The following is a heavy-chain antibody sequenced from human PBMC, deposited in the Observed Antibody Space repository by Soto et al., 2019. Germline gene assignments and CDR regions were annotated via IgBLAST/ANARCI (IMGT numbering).Heavy chain of an antibody. J-gene: IGHJ3*02. CDR2: ITDSGDDT. CDR1: GFTFNNYA. CDR3: AKDGGWGRSRAFDI. Sequence: PGGSLRLSCSASGFTFNNYAMGWVRQAPGKGLEWVSAITDSGDDTYYIDSVKGRFTISRDNSKNTLYLQMNSLRAEDTAMYYCAKDGGWGRSRAFDIWGQGTMVTVSS. V-gene: IGHV3-23*01. D-gene: IGHD2-8*02.